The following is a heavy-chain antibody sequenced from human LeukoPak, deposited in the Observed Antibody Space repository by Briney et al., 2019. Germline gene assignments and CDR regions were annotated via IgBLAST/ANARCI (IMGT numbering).Heavy chain of an antibody. D-gene: IGHD6-13*01. J-gene: IGHJ6*03. CDR1: GFTFSSSG. CDR2: IRYDGSNK. CDR3: ARLPRKPGYSSSWYRRSGYYYYYMDV. V-gene: IGHV3-30*02. Sequence: PGGSLRLSCAASGFTFSSSGMHWVRQAPGKGLEWVAFIRYDGSNKYYADSVKGRFTISRDNAKNSLYLQMNSLRAEDTAVYYCARLPRKPGYSSSWYRRSGYYYYYMDVWGKGTTVTISS.